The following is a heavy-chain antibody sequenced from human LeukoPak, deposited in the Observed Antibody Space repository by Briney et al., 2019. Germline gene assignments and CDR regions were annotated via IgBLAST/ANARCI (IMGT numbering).Heavy chain of an antibody. CDR1: GYSFTTYW. V-gene: IGHV5-51*01. J-gene: IGHJ4*02. D-gene: IGHD3-10*01. CDR3: ARQSRDGSKTRGYYFDF. Sequence: GESLKISCRGSGYSFTTYWIGWVRQMPGKGLEWMGIIYPGDSDTRYTPSFQGQVTISADKSINTVYLQWSSLKASDTAMYYCARQSRDGSKTRGYYFDFWGQGTLVTVSS. CDR2: IYPGDSDT.